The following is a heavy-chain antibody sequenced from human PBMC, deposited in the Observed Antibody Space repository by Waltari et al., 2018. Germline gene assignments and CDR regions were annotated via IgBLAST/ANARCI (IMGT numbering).Heavy chain of an antibody. Sequence: QVQLQQWGAGLLKPSETLSLTCAVYGGSFSGYYWSWIRQPPGKGLEWIGEINHSGSTNYNPSLKSRVTISVDTSKNQFSLELSSVTAADTAVYYCARRRQQLVLVFDYWGQGTLVTVSS. CDR1: GGSFSGYY. CDR3: ARRRQQLVLVFDY. D-gene: IGHD6-13*01. V-gene: IGHV4-34*01. J-gene: IGHJ4*02. CDR2: INHSGST.